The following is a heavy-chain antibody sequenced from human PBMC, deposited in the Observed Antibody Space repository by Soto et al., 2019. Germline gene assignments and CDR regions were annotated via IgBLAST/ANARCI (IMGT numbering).Heavy chain of an antibody. Sequence: QVQLQESGPGLVKPSETLSLTCTVSGGSISSYYWSWIRQPPGEGLEWIGYIYYSGSTNYNPSLKSRVTISVDTSKNQFSLKLSSVTAADTAVYYCARHCSSTRRHAFDIWGQGTMVTVSS. CDR2: IYYSGST. D-gene: IGHD2-2*01. CDR3: ARHCSSTRRHAFDI. V-gene: IGHV4-59*08. CDR1: GGSISSYY. J-gene: IGHJ3*02.